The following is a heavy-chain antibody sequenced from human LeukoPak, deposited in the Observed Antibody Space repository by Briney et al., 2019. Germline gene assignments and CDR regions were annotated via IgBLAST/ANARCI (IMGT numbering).Heavy chain of an antibody. CDR3: ARGRIVVVTAMLDY. Sequence: GASVKVSCKASGGTFSSYAISWVRQAPGQGLEWMGGIIPIFGTANYAQKFQGRVTMTRDTSTSTVYMELSSLRSEDTAVYYCARGRIVVVTAMLDYWGQGTLVTVSS. J-gene: IGHJ4*02. V-gene: IGHV1-69*05. D-gene: IGHD2-21*02. CDR2: IIPIFGTA. CDR1: GGTFSSYA.